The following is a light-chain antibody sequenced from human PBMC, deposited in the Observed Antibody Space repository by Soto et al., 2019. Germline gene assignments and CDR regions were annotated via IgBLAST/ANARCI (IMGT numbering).Light chain of an antibody. V-gene: IGKV3-15*01. CDR3: QQYNNWPPIT. CDR1: QSVRNN. J-gene: IGKJ5*01. Sequence: SPGERATLSCRASQSVRNNLAWYQQKPGQAPRLLIYYASTRATGIPARFSGSGSGTEFTLTISSLQSEDFALYYCQQYNNWPPITFGPGTRLEIK. CDR2: YAS.